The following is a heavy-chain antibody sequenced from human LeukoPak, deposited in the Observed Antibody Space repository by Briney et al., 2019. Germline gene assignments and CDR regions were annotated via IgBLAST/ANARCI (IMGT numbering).Heavy chain of an antibody. CDR1: GGSFSGYY. V-gene: IGHV4-34*01. D-gene: IGHD5-12*01. J-gene: IGHJ4*02. Sequence: SETLSLTCAVYGGSFSGYYWSWIRQPPGKGLEWIGEINHSGSTNYNPSLKSRVTISVDTSKNQFSLKLSSVTAADTAVYYCARGRGLRRSFDYWGQRTLVTVSS. CDR2: INHSGST. CDR3: ARGRGLRRSFDY.